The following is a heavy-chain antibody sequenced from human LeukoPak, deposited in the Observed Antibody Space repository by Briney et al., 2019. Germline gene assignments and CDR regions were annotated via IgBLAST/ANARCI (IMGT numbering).Heavy chain of an antibody. CDR1: GFTFSSYW. Sequence: GGSLRLSCAASGFTFSSYWMHWVRQAPGKGLEWVSVISGSGGNTYYTDSVKGRFSISRDDSKSTLYLQMNSLRAEDTALYYCARCTGGTCYLPLDYWGQGTLVTVSS. CDR3: ARCTGGTCYLPLDY. V-gene: IGHV3-23*01. D-gene: IGHD2-15*01. CDR2: ISGSGGNT. J-gene: IGHJ4*02.